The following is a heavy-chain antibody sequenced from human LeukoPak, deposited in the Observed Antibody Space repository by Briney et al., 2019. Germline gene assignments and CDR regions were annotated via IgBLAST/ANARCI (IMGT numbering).Heavy chain of an antibody. CDR3: ASNTRYCSGGNCYSGILGYFQH. D-gene: IGHD2-15*01. CDR2: IPGSGGST. V-gene: IGHV3-23*01. J-gene: IGHJ1*01. CDR1: GFTFSFYA. Sequence: PGGSLRLSCAASGFTFSFYAMSWVRQAPGKGLEWVSSIPGSGGSTYYADSVKGRFTISRDNSKNTLYLQMNSLRAEDTAVYYCASNTRYCSGGNCYSGILGYFQHWGQGTLVTVSS.